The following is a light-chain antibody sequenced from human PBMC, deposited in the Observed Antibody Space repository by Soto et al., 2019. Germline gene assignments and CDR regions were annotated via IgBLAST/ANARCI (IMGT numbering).Light chain of an antibody. Sequence: EIVMTQSPATLSVSPGERATLSCRASQSVSSNLAWYQQKPGQAPRLLIYGASTRATGIPARFSGSGSGTEFTLTISSLQSEDFPVYYCQQYNNWPGTFGQGTKVDIK. CDR2: GAS. CDR1: QSVSSN. J-gene: IGKJ1*01. CDR3: QQYNNWPGT. V-gene: IGKV3-15*01.